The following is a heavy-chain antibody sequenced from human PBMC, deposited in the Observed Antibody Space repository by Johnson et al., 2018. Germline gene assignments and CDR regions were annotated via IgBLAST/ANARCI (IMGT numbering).Heavy chain of an antibody. D-gene: IGHD1-26*01. CDR3: AGDGLRGWGLFDY. Sequence: QVQLVESGGGLVKPGGSLRLSCAASGFTFNGYHMNWIRQAPGKGLEWVSYISSGGTTIYYADPVKGRFTISRDNAKNSLNLQMNSLRAEDTAVYYGAGDGLRGWGLFDYWGQGTLVTVSS. CDR1: GFTFNGYH. CDR2: ISSGGTTI. V-gene: IGHV3-11*04. J-gene: IGHJ4*02.